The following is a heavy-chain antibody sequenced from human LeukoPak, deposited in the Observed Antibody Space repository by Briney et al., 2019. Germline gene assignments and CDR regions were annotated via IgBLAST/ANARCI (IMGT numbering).Heavy chain of an antibody. Sequence: KPSETLSLTCTVSGGSISSYYWSWIRQPPGKGLEWIGYIYYSGSTNYNPSLKSRVTISVDTSKNQFSLKLSSVTAADTAVYYCAREGSRGSELGKLYYYYYGMDVWGQGTTVTVSS. J-gene: IGHJ6*02. CDR3: AREGSRGSELGKLYYYYYGMDV. CDR1: GGSISSYY. D-gene: IGHD3-10*01. CDR2: IYYSGST. V-gene: IGHV4-59*01.